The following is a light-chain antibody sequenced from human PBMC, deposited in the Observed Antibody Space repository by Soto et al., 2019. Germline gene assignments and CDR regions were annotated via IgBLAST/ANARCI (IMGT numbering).Light chain of an antibody. V-gene: IGKV3-11*01. CDR3: QQRSNWPWT. CDR1: QRISGY. J-gene: IGKJ1*01. Sequence: IVLTQPPATLSLSPGERATLSCRAMQRISGYLAWYQQKPGQAPRLLIYDASNRATGIPVRFSGSGSGTDYALTITNIEPEDFAIYYCQQRSNWPWTFGQGTKVDIK. CDR2: DAS.